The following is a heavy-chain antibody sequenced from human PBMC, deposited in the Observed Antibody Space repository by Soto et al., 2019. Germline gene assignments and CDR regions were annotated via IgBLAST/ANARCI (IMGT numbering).Heavy chain of an antibody. V-gene: IGHV3-23*01. Sequence: GGSLRLSCAASGFTFSSYAMSWVRQAPGKGLEWVSAISGSGGSTYYADSVKGRFTISRDNSKNTLYLQMNSLRAEDTAVYYCAKDLGGKVVVAASFDYWGQGTLVTVSS. CDR1: GFTFSSYA. CDR3: AKDLGGKVVVAASFDY. J-gene: IGHJ4*02. CDR2: ISGSGGST. D-gene: IGHD2-15*01.